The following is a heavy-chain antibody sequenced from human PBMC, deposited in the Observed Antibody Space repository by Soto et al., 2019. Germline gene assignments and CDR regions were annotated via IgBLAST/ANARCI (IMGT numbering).Heavy chain of an antibody. J-gene: IGHJ6*02. D-gene: IGHD3-10*01. CDR2: TYYRSKWYN. Sequence: SQTLSLTCAISGDSVSSNSAAWNWIRQSPSRGLEWLGRTYYRSKWYNDYAVSVKSRITINPDTSKNQFSLQLNSVTPEDTAVYYCARSPETYYYGSGSYDYDYYYGLNVWGQGPTVTVAS. CDR3: ARSPETYYYGSGSYDYDYYYGLNV. CDR1: GDSVSSNSAA. V-gene: IGHV6-1*01.